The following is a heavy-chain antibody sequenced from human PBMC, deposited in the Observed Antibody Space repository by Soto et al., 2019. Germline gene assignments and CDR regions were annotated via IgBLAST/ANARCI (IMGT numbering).Heavy chain of an antibody. CDR3: ARGHLMAGYYDFWSGYRDTLDWFDP. Sequence: ASVKVSCKASGYTFTSYDINWVRQATGQGLEWMGWMNPNSGNTGYAQKFQGRVTMTRNTSISTAYMELSSLRSEDTAVYYCARGHLMAGYYDFWSGYRDTLDWFDPWGQGTLVTVSS. CDR1: GYTFTSYD. V-gene: IGHV1-8*01. CDR2: MNPNSGNT. J-gene: IGHJ5*02. D-gene: IGHD3-3*01.